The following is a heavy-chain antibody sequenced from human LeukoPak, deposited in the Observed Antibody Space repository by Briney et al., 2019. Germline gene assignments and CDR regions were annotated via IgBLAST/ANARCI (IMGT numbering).Heavy chain of an antibody. CDR1: GFTFSDYY. J-gene: IGHJ3*02. V-gene: IGHV3-11*04. Sequence: GGSLRLSCAASGFTFSDYYMSWIRQAPGKGLEWVSYISSSGSTIYYADSVKGRFTISRDNAKNSLYLQMNSLRAEGTAVYYCGRDLRGYNYLRQVDAFDIWGQGTMVTVSS. CDR3: GRDLRGYNYLRQVDAFDI. CDR2: ISSSGSTI. D-gene: IGHD5-24*01.